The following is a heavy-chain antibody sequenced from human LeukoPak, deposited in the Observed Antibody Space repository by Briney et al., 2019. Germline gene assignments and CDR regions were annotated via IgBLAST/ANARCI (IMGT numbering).Heavy chain of an antibody. Sequence: GASVNVSCKASGYTFTSHYMHWVRQAPGQGLEYMGIIYTSIGTTNYAQKFQGRITVTRDTSTSTVYMELSRLRSEDTAVYYCARELEGGYFDYWGQGTLVTASS. CDR3: ARELEGGYFDY. V-gene: IGHV1-46*01. D-gene: IGHD1-26*01. J-gene: IGHJ4*02. CDR1: GYTFTSHY. CDR2: IYTSIGTT.